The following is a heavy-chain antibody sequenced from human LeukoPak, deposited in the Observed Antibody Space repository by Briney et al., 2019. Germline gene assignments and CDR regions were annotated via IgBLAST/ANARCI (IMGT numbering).Heavy chain of an antibody. D-gene: IGHD1-26*01. Sequence: GESLKISCKGSGYSFTRYWIGWVRQMPGKVLEWMGIIYPGDSDTRYSPSFQGQVTMSADKSISTAYLQWSSLKASDTAMYYCARGLGATTSPFDYWGQGTLVTVSS. J-gene: IGHJ4*02. CDR2: IYPGDSDT. CDR3: ARGLGATTSPFDY. CDR1: GYSFTRYW. V-gene: IGHV5-51*01.